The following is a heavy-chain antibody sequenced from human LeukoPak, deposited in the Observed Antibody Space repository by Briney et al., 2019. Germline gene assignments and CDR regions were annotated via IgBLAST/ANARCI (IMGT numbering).Heavy chain of an antibody. CDR3: ARSPASYDILTGCPDY. CDR1: GFTFSSYS. Sequence: GGSLRLSCAASGFTFSSYSMNWVRQAPGKGLEWVSSISSSSYIYYADSVKGRFTISRDNAKNSLYLQMNSLRAEDTAVYYCARSPASYDILTGCPDYWGQGTLVTVSS. CDR2: ISSSSYI. J-gene: IGHJ4*02. D-gene: IGHD3-9*01. V-gene: IGHV3-21*01.